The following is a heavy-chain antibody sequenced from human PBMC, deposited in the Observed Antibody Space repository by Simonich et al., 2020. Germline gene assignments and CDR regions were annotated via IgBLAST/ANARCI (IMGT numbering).Heavy chain of an antibody. Sequence: QVQLQESGPGRVKPSETLSLTCTVSGGSISSYYGSWIRQPPGKGPGWIGYIYYSGSNNYNPSLKSRVTISVDTSKNPFSLKLSSVTAADTAVYYCARARTGDYYYYMDVWGKGTTVTVSS. D-gene: IGHD7-27*01. V-gene: IGHV4-59*12. CDR3: ARARTGDYYYYMDV. CDR1: GGSISSYY. J-gene: IGHJ6*03. CDR2: IYYSGSN.